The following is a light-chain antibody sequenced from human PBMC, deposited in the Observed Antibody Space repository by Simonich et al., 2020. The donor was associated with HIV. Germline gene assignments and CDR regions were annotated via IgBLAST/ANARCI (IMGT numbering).Light chain of an antibody. V-gene: IGLV2-14*02. Sequence: QSALTQPASVFGSPGQSFTISCTGTSSDVGSYKFVSWYQQHPGKAPQLMIYDVSNRPAGVSNRFSGSKSGNTASLTISGLQAEDEADYYCSSYTSSTTLVVFGGGTKLTVL. J-gene: IGLJ2*01. CDR2: DVS. CDR1: SSDVGSYKF. CDR3: SSYTSSTTLVV.